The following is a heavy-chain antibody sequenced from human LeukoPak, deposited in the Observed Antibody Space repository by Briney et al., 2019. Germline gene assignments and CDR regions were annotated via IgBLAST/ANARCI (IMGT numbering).Heavy chain of an antibody. CDR2: ISSSSSYI. CDR3: ARAKGLDYYDSSGYYFDY. J-gene: IGHJ4*02. CDR1: GFTFSSYS. Sequence: PGGSLRLSCAASGFTFSSYSMNWVRQAPGKGLEWVSSISSSSSYIYYADSVKGRFTISRDNAKNSLYLQMNSLRAEDTAVYYCARAKGLDYYDSSGYYFDYWGQGTLVTVSS. V-gene: IGHV3-21*01. D-gene: IGHD3-22*01.